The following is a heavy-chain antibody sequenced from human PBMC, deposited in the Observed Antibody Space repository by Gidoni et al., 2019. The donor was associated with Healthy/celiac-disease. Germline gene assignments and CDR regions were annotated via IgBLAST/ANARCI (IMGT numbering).Heavy chain of an antibody. CDR3: ARDRIAAAGTGFDY. Sequence: QVQLQQLGAGLLKPSETLSLTCAVYGGSFSGYYWSWIRQPPGKGLEWIGEINHSGSTNYNPSLKSRVTISVDTSKNQFSLKLSSVTAADTAVYYCARDRIAAAGTGFDYWGQGTLVTVSS. CDR2: INHSGST. J-gene: IGHJ4*02. CDR1: GGSFSGYY. D-gene: IGHD6-13*01. V-gene: IGHV4-34*01.